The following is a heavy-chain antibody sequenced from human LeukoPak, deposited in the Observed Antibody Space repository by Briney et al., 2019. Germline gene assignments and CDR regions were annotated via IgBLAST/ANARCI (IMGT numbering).Heavy chain of an antibody. CDR2: VFHSGIT. CDR3: AREAAVSPRTRFDY. V-gene: IGHV4-38-2*02. D-gene: IGHD6-25*01. CDR1: GYSISSSYY. J-gene: IGHJ4*02. Sequence: SKTLSLTCSVSGYSISSSYYWGWIRQPPGKGLEWIGSVFHSGITYYKPSLKSRVTISVDTSKNQFSLKLSSVTAADTAVYYCAREAAVSPRTRFDYWGQGTLVSVSS.